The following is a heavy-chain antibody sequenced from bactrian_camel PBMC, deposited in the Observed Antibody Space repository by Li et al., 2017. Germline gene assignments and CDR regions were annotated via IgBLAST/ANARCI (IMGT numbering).Heavy chain of an antibody. CDR1: GYRYDTYC. J-gene: IGHJ4*01. Sequence: HVQLVESGGGSVQAGGSLRLSCAAPGYRYDTYCMGWFRQAPGKAREGIAVIDSDGDTAYAESMKDRFTISVDNAKNTVYLQMNSLKSEDTAMYYCAADLRSRYGGGWWEGHLYNYWGQGTQVTVS. D-gene: IGHD6*01. CDR2: IDSDGDT. CDR3: AADLRSRYGGGWWEGHLYNY. V-gene: IGHV3S26*01.